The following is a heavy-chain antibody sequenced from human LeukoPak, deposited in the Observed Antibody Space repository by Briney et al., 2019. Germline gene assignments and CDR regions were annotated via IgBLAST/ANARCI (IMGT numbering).Heavy chain of an antibody. Sequence: GGSLRLSCETVGFNFKEYYMSWVRQGPGKGLEWVANIKQDGSEKYYVVSVKGRFTISRDNANSSLFLQMNSLRGEDTAVYYCARGGAPRSCSNGVCYSSFFDSWGQGTLVTVSS. D-gene: IGHD2-8*01. V-gene: IGHV3-7*01. CDR3: ARGGAPRSCSNGVCYSSFFDS. CDR2: IKQDGSEK. J-gene: IGHJ4*02. CDR1: GFNFKEYY.